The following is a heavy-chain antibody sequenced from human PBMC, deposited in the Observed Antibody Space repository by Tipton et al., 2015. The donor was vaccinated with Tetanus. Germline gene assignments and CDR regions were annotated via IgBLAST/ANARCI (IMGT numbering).Heavy chain of an antibody. CDR3: ARKTFYYDSSGEEDAFDI. V-gene: IGHV1-46*01. CDR2: INPSGTRT. Sequence: QSGPEVKKPGASVKVSCKASGYTFTDYYIHWVRQAPGQGLEWMGLINPSGTRTTYARKFQGRVTMTRDTSTSTVYMELSSLRFDDTAVYYCARKTFYYDSSGEEDAFDIWGQGTMVTVSS. J-gene: IGHJ3*02. D-gene: IGHD3-22*01. CDR1: GYTFTDYY.